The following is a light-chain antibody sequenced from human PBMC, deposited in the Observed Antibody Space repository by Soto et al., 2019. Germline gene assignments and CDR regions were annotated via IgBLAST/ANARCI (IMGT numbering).Light chain of an antibody. V-gene: IGLV2-14*01. Sequence: QSALTQPASVSGSPGQSITISCTGTSTDVGGYTSVSWYQQHPGQPPKLMIYEVNNRPSGVSFRFSGSKSGNTASLTISGLQAEDEADYYCSSLTGTNPFVFGTGTKVTVL. CDR1: STDVGGYTS. CDR2: EVN. J-gene: IGLJ1*01. CDR3: SSLTGTNPFV.